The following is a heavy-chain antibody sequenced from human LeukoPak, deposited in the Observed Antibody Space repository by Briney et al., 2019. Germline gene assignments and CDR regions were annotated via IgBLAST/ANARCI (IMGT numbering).Heavy chain of an antibody. CDR1: GYTFTSYG. CDR3: ARDRWSSSWPYFDY. V-gene: IGHV1-18*01. Sequence: ASVKVSCKASGYTFTSYGISWVRQAPGQGLEWMGWISAYNGNTNYAQKLQGRVTMTTDTSTSTAYMELRSLRSDDTAVYYCARDRWSSSWPYFDYWGQGTLVTVSS. J-gene: IGHJ4*02. D-gene: IGHD6-13*01. CDR2: ISAYNGNT.